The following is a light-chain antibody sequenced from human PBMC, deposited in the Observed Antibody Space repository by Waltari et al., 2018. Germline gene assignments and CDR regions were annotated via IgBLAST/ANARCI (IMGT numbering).Light chain of an antibody. J-gene: IGLJ1*01. CDR2: GVS. CDR1: SSDVGGYNF. Sequence: QSALTQPASVSGSPGQSITVSCTGTSSDVGGYNFVSWYQQHPGKAPKLVIYGVSNRPSGVSSRFSVSKSGNTASLTISGLQAEDDADYYCSSYTSSRTYVFGTGTAVTVL. CDR3: SSYTSSRTYV. V-gene: IGLV2-14*01.